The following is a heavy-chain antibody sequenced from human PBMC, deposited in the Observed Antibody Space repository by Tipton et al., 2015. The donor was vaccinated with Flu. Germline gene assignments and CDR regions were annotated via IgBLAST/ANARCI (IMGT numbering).Heavy chain of an antibody. V-gene: IGHV4-59*01. CDR3: ARDTSLQR. J-gene: IGHJ1*01. CDR2: IYYSGIT. Sequence: TLSLTCSVSGNSIGINYYWAWIRQPPGKGLEWIGHIYYSGITNYNPSLKSRITIPVDTSKNQFSLRLSSVTAADTAVYYCARDTSLQRWGQGTLVTVS. CDR1: GNSIGINYY.